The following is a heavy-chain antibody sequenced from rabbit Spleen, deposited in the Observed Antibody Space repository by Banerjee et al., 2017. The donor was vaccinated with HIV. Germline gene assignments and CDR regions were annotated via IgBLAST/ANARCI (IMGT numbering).Heavy chain of an antibody. CDR3: ARGYFTASGGYYLTRLDL. CDR2: IYGATGDT. CDR1: GFSFSSHLY. Sequence: QQQLEESGGDLVKPEGSLTLTCTASGFSFSSHLYMCWVRRAPGKGLELIACIYGATGDTYYAPWVNGRFTITRNTNENTVTLQMTSLTVADTATYFCARGYFTASGGYYLTRLDLWGQGTLVTVS. D-gene: IGHD1-1*01. V-gene: IGHV1S43*01. J-gene: IGHJ3*01.